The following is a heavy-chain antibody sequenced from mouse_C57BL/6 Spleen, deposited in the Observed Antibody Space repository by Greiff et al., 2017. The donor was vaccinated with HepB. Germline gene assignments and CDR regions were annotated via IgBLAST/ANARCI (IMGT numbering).Heavy chain of an antibody. CDR1: GFTFSDYG. V-gene: IGHV5-15*01. CDR2: ISNLAYSI. Sequence: EVKLVESGGGLVQPGGSLKLSCAASGFTFSDYGMAWVRQAPRKGPEWVAFISNLAYSIYYADTVTGRFTISRENAKNTLYLEMSSLRSEDTAMYYCARQGGNYGFYAMDYWGQGTSVTVSS. J-gene: IGHJ4*01. CDR3: ARQGGNYGFYAMDY. D-gene: IGHD2-1*01.